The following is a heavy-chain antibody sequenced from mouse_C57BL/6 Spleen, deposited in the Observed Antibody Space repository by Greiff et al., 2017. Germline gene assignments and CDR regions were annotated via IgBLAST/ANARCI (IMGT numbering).Heavy chain of an antibody. CDR1: GYTFTSYN. CDR2: IYPGHGDT. D-gene: IGHD2-2*01. Sequence: LQQSGAELVRPGASVKMSCKASGYTFTSYNMHWVKQTPRQGLEWIGAIYPGHGDTSYNQKFKGKATLTVDKSSSTAYMQLSSLTSENSAVYCCARLDGYDQYEFDYWGQGTTLTVSS. V-gene: IGHV1-12*01. J-gene: IGHJ2*01. CDR3: ARLDGYDQYEFDY.